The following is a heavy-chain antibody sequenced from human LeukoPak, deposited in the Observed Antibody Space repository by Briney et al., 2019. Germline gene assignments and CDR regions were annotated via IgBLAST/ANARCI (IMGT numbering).Heavy chain of an antibody. Sequence: GGSLRLSCAASGFTFSSYAMHWVRQAPGKGLERVAVISYDGSNKYYADSVKGRFTISRDNAKNSLYLQMNSLRAEDTAVYYCAREGYYYGSGSSPFGYWGQGTLVTVSS. CDR2: ISYDGSNK. D-gene: IGHD3-10*01. CDR3: AREGYYYGSGSSPFGY. V-gene: IGHV3-30*04. CDR1: GFTFSSYA. J-gene: IGHJ4*02.